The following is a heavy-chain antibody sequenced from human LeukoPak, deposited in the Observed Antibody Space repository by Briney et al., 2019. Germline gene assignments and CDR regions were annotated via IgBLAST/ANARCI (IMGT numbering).Heavy chain of an antibody. V-gene: IGHV1-2*02. CDR1: GYTFSGYY. Sequence: EASVKVSCKASGYTFSGYYMHWVRQAPGQGLEWMGWINPDSGGTNYAQKFQGRVTMTRDTSISTAYMELSRLRSDDTAVYYCARNSEYCSSTSCPETDYYYYYMDVWGKGTTVTVSS. CDR3: ARNSEYCSSTSCPETDYYYYYMDV. CDR2: INPDSGGT. D-gene: IGHD2-2*01. J-gene: IGHJ6*03.